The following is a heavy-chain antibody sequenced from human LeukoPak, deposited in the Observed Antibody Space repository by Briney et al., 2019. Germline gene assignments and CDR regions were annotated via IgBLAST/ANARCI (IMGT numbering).Heavy chain of an antibody. CDR2: ISSSSSYI. V-gene: IGHV3-21*01. D-gene: IGHD6-6*01. CDR3: ARDFHSAPGPFDY. Sequence: PGGSLRLSCAASGFTFSSYSMNWVRQAPGKGLELVSSISSSSSYIYYADSVKGRFTISRDNAKNSLYLQMNSLRAEDTAVYYCARDFHSAPGPFDYWGQGTLVTVSS. J-gene: IGHJ4*02. CDR1: GFTFSSYS.